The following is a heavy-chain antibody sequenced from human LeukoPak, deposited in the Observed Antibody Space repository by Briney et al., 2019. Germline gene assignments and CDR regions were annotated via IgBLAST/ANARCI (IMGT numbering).Heavy chain of an antibody. V-gene: IGHV4-59*01. D-gene: IGHD4-17*01. J-gene: IGHJ6*03. CDR3: ARVAYGDYVSYYYYYMDV. CDR1: GDSISSYY. Sequence: PSETLSLTCTVSGDSISSYYWSWIRQPPGKGLEWIGYIYYSGSTDYNPSLKSRVTISVDTSKNQFSLKLSSVTAADTAVYYCARVAYGDYVSYYYYYMDVWGKGTTVTVSS. CDR2: IYYSGST.